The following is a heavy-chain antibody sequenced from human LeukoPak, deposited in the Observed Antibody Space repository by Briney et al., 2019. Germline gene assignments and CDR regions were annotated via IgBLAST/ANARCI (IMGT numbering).Heavy chain of an antibody. V-gene: IGHV4-39*01. D-gene: IGHD4/OR15-4a*01. J-gene: IGHJ5*02. CDR2: IYYSGST. CDR1: GGSISSSSYY. CDR3: ARLGLTDWFDP. Sequence: SETLSLTCTVSGGSISSSSYYWGWIRQPPGKGLEWIGSIYYSGSTYYNPSLKSRVTISVDTSKNQFSLKLSSVTAADTAVYYCARLGLTDWFDPWGQGTLVTVSS.